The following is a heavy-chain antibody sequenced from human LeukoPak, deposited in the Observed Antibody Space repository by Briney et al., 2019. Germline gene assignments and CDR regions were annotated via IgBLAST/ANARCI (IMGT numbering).Heavy chain of an antibody. Sequence: PGGSLRLSCAASGFTFSSYWMSWVRQAPGKGLEWVANIKKDGSEKYYVDSVKGRFTIARDNAKASLYLQMNSLRAEDTAVYYCARDGTEFGYSSGWYGEYFQHWGQGTLVTVSS. D-gene: IGHD6-19*01. CDR1: GFTFSSYW. V-gene: IGHV3-7*01. CDR3: ARDGTEFGYSSGWYGEYFQH. J-gene: IGHJ1*01. CDR2: IKKDGSEK.